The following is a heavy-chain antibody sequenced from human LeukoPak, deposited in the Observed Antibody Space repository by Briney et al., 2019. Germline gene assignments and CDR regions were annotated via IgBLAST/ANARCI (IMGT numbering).Heavy chain of an antibody. CDR2: ISWNSVII. CDR1: GFIFDDYA. Sequence: GGSLRLSCAASGFIFDDYAMHWVRQAPGKGLEWVSAISWNSVIIGYADSVKARFTISRDNAKNSLFLQMDSLRPEDTALYYCAKSGDSPLDVWGKGTTVIVSS. CDR3: AKSGDSPLDV. J-gene: IGHJ6*04. D-gene: IGHD2-21*01. V-gene: IGHV3-9*01.